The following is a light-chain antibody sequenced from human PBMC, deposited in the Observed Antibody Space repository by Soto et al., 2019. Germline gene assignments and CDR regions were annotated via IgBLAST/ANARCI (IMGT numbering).Light chain of an antibody. CDR1: QNVRKNY. V-gene: IGKV3-20*01. CDR2: AAS. J-gene: IGKJ5*01. Sequence: VVMTQTXVTLSFWTEDXXXXXXXTIQNVRKNYLARYHQKXGQAPSLLIYAASXRADGIADSFSGSGSGTDFTLTISRLETEDFAVFYCQQYAVSPITFGQGTRLEIK. CDR3: QQYAVSPIT.